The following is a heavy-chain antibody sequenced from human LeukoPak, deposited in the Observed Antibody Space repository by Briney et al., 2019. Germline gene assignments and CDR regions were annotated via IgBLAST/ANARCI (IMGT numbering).Heavy chain of an antibody. CDR2: ISTNGDGT. V-gene: IGHV3-64*01. CDR1: GFTFNIFA. Sequence: GGSLRLSCAASGFTFNIFAMHWVRQAPGKGLEYVSAISTNGDGTYYANSVKGRFTISRDNSKNTLYLQMGSLRAEDMAVYYCARYSSTSCYDYWGQGTLVTAYS. D-gene: IGHD2-2*01. CDR3: ARYSSTSCYDY. J-gene: IGHJ4*02.